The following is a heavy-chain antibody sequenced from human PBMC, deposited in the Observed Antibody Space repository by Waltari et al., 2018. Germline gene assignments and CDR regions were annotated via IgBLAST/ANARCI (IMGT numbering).Heavy chain of an antibody. Sequence: EVQMVESGGGLVQPGGSLRLSCTASGFTFSGYWMSWVRQTPEKGREWVANIQRDVSEKYYVDSVKGRFTSSRDNAENSVSLQMNNLRAEDTAVYYCARGFLDSWGQGTLVTVSS. CDR1: GFTFSGYW. V-gene: IGHV3-7*01. CDR2: IQRDVSEK. J-gene: IGHJ4*02. CDR3: ARGFLDS.